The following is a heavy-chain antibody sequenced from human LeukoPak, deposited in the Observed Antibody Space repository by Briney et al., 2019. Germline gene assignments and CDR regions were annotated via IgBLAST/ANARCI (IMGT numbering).Heavy chain of an antibody. Sequence: PKASVKVSCTASGGTFSSYAISWVRQAPGQGLEWMGRIIPILGIANYAQKFQGRVTITADKSTSTAYMELSSLRSEDTAVYYCARRKYDYVWGSYRYYFDYWGQGTLVTVSS. CDR3: ARRKYDYVWGSYRYYFDY. V-gene: IGHV1-69*04. J-gene: IGHJ4*02. CDR1: GGTFSSYA. CDR2: IIPILGIA. D-gene: IGHD3-16*02.